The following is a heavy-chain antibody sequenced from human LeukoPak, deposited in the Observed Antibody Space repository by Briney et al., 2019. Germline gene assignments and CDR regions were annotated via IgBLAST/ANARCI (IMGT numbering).Heavy chain of an antibody. CDR2: IYYSGST. CDR3: ARGGMDV. Sequence: SETLSLTCTVSGGSISSHYWSWTRQPPGKGLEWIGYIYYSGSTNYNPSLKSRVTISVDTSKNQFSLKLSSVTAADTAVYYCARGGMDVWGKGTTVTVSS. V-gene: IGHV4-59*11. CDR1: GGSISSHY. J-gene: IGHJ6*04.